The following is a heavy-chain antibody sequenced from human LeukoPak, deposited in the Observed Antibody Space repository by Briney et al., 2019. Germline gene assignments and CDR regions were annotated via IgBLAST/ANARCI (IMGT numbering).Heavy chain of an antibody. CDR3: ARGPRMGYYDSSGYYFNS. D-gene: IGHD3-22*01. CDR1: GYTFTSYD. Sequence: ASVKVSCKASGYTFTSYDINWVRQATGQGLEWMGWMNPNSGNTGYAQKFQGRVTITRNTSISTAYMELSSLRSEDTAVYYCARGPRMGYYDSSGYYFNSWGQGTLVTVSS. CDR2: MNPNSGNT. V-gene: IGHV1-8*03. J-gene: IGHJ4*02.